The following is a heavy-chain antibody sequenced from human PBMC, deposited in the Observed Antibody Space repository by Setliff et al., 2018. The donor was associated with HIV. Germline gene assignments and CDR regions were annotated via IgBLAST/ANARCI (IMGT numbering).Heavy chain of an antibody. Sequence: ASVKVSCKASGYTFNNYGVMWVRQAPGQGLEWMGWISGYGNRKYAQKFEGRLTVTTDTSTSTAYMELRTLRSNDTAVYFCASGRGIYGSGALEAYDIWGQGTMVTVSS. J-gene: IGHJ3*02. CDR1: GYTFNNYG. D-gene: IGHD3-10*01. V-gene: IGHV1-18*01. CDR2: ISGYGNR. CDR3: ASGRGIYGSGALEAYDI.